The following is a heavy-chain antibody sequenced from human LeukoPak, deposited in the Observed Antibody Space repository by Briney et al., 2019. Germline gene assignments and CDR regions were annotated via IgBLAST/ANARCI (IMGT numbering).Heavy chain of an antibody. Sequence: SETLSLTCTVSGGSIGSGGYYWSWIRQHPGKGLEWIGYIYYSGSTYYNPSLKSRVTISVDTSKNQFSLKLSSVTAADTAVYYCARDHYYDSSGYYFGMDVWGQGTTVTVSS. CDR1: GGSIGSGGYY. J-gene: IGHJ6*02. CDR3: ARDHYYDSSGYYFGMDV. V-gene: IGHV4-31*03. CDR2: IYYSGST. D-gene: IGHD3-22*01.